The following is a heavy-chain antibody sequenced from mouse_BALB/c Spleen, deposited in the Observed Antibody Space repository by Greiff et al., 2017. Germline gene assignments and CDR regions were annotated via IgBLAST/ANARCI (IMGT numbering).Heavy chain of an antibody. Sequence: EVMLVESGGGLVQPGGSRKLSCAASGFTFSSFGMHWVRQAPEKGLEWVAYISSGSSTIYYADTVKGRFTISRDNPKNTLFLQMTSLRSEDTAMYYCARWPGDYWGQGTTLTVSS. V-gene: IGHV5-17*02. CDR2: ISSGSSTI. CDR1: GFTFSSFG. CDR3: ARWPGDY. J-gene: IGHJ2*01.